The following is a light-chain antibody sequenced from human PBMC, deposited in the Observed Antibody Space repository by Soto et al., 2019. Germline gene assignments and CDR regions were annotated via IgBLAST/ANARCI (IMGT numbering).Light chain of an antibody. CDR3: QQRSNWPRT. V-gene: IGKV3-11*01. CDR1: QSVSSY. Sequence: EIVLTQSPATLSLSPGERATLSCRASQSVSSYLAWYQQKPGQAPRLLIYDASNRATDIPARFSGSGSGTDFTLTITGLEHEDCAVYYCQQRSNWPRTFGQGTKLEIK. J-gene: IGKJ2*01. CDR2: DAS.